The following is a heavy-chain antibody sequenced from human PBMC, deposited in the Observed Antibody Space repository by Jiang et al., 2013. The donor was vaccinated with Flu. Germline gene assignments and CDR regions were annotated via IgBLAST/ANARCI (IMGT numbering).Heavy chain of an antibody. V-gene: IGHV4-39*01. J-gene: IGHJ4*02. CDR2: ISYSGRT. CDR1: GGSISSDGYY. D-gene: IGHD6-19*01. CDR3: ARQAAGTSLLYYFDY. Sequence: LLKPSETLSLSCTVSGGSISSDGYYWGWIRQPPGKGLEWIGSISYSGRTYYSPSLKSRVTISVDTSKSQFSLKLSSVTAADTAVYYCARQAAGTSLLYYFDYWGQGTLVTVSS.